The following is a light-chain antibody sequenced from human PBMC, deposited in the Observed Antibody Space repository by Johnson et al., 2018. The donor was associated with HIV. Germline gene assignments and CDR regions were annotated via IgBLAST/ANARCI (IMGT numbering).Light chain of an antibody. CDR1: SSNIGNNY. CDR2: ENN. V-gene: IGLV1-51*02. J-gene: IGLJ1*01. CDR3: GTLDSSLSGAV. Sequence: QAVLTQPPSVSAAPGQKVTISCSGSSSNIGNNYVSWYQQLPGTAPKLLIYENNKRPSGIPDRFSGSKSGTSATLGITGLQTGDEADYYCGTLDSSLSGAVFGTGTKVTVL.